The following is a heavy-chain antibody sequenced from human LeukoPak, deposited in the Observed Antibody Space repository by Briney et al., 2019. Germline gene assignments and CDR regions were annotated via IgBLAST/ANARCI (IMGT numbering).Heavy chain of an antibody. CDR3: ARDYHDILTGGGAFDI. D-gene: IGHD3-9*01. J-gene: IGHJ3*02. CDR1: EFTFSSYS. CDR2: ISSSSSYI. V-gene: IGHV3-21*01. Sequence: PGGSLRLSCAASEFTFSSYSMNWVRQAPGKGLEWVSSISSSSSYIYYADSVKGRFTISRDNAKNSLYLQMNSLRAEDTAVYYCARDYHDILTGGGAFDIWGQGTMVTVSS.